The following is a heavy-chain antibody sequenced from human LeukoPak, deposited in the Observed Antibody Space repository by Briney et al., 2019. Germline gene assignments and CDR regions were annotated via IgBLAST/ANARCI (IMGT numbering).Heavy chain of an antibody. V-gene: IGHV4-39*07. Sequence: PSETLSLTCTVSGGSISSSSYYWGWIRQPPGKGLEWIGSIYYSGSTYYNPSLKSRVTISVDTSKNQFSLNLSSVTAADSAVYYCAREGEDGHYDILTGYYKYWSQGTLVTVSS. J-gene: IGHJ1*01. CDR3: AREGEDGHYDILTGYYKY. CDR1: GGSISSSSYY. D-gene: IGHD3-9*01. CDR2: IYYSGST.